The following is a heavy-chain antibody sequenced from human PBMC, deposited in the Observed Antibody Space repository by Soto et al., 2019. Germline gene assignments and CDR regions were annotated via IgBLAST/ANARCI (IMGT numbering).Heavy chain of an antibody. CDR2: IYYSGST. CDR3: ARSGTGGVTFDY. V-gene: IGHV4-39*01. D-gene: IGHD1-26*01. CDR1: GGSISSSNYY. Sequence: QLQLQESGPGLVKPSETLSLTCTVSGGSISSSNYYWGWIRQPPGKGLEWIGSIYYSGSTYYNPSLKSRVTISVDTSKNQFSLKLSSVTAADTAVYYCARSGTGGVTFDYWGQGTLVTVSS. J-gene: IGHJ4*02.